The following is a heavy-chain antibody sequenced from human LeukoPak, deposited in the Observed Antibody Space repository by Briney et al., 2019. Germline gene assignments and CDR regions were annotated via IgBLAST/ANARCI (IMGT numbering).Heavy chain of an antibody. CDR1: GFTFSSYA. CDR3: AKTIQLWSYYFDY. J-gene: IGHJ4*02. Sequence: PGGSLRLSRAASGFTFSSYAMSWVRQAPGKGLEWVSAISGSGGSTYYADSVKGRFTISRDNSKNTLYLQMNSLRAEDTAVYYCAKTIQLWSYYFDYWGQGTLVTVSS. D-gene: IGHD5-18*01. CDR2: ISGSGGST. V-gene: IGHV3-23*01.